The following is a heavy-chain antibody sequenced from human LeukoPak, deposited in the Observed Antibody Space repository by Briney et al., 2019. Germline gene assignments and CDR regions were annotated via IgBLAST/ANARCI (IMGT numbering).Heavy chain of an antibody. V-gene: IGHV4-59*01. CDR2: IFYSGNT. Sequence: SETLSLTCTVFGGSINNDYWTWIRQPPGKGLEWIGYIFYSGNTIQNPPLKSRLAMSVDTSKNQFSLRLSSVTAADTAVYYCARASEGIGFFDYWGQGILVTVSS. D-gene: IGHD2-2*03. J-gene: IGHJ4*02. CDR1: GGSINNDY. CDR3: ARASEGIGFFDY.